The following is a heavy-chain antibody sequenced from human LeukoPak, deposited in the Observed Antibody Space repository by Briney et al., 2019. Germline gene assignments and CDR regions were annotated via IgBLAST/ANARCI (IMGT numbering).Heavy chain of an antibody. V-gene: IGHV4-34*01. CDR2: INHSGST. D-gene: IGHD2-2*01. CDR3: ARAHLPSFSYRYFDL. Sequence: PSETLSLTCAVYGGSFSGYYWSWIRQPPGKGLEWIGEINHSGSTNYNPSLKSRVTISVDTSKNQFSLKLSFVTAADTAVYYCARAHLPSFSYRYFDLWGRGTLVTVSS. J-gene: IGHJ2*01. CDR1: GGSFSGYY.